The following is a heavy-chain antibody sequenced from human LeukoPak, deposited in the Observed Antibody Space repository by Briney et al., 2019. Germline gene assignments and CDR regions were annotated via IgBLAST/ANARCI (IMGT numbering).Heavy chain of an antibody. CDR2: ISSSGSTI. CDR1: GFTFSSYE. Sequence: GGSLRLSCAASGFTFSSYEMNWVRQAPGKGLEWVSYISSSGSTIYYADSVKGRFTISRDNAKNSLYLQMSNLRAEDTAMYYCVREIGRPKTFYFDSWGRGTLVIVSS. CDR3: VREIGRPKTFYFDS. J-gene: IGHJ4*02. V-gene: IGHV3-48*03.